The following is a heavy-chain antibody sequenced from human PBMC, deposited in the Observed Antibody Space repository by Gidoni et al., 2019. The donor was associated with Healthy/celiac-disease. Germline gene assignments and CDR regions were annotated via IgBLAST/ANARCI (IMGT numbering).Heavy chain of an antibody. J-gene: IGHJ4*02. CDR1: GSTFSSYG. Sequence: QVQLVESGGGVVQPGRSLSLSCAASGSTFSSYGMHWVRQAPGKGLEWVAVICYDGSNKYYADSVKGRFTISRDNSKNTLYLQMNSLRAEDTAVYYCARDRRMSPLDYWGQGTLVTVSS. V-gene: IGHV3-33*01. CDR3: ARDRRMSPLDY. CDR2: ICYDGSNK. D-gene: IGHD2-8*01.